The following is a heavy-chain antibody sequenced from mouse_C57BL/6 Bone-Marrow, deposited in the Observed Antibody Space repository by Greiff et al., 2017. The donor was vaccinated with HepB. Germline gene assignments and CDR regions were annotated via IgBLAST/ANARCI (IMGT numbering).Heavy chain of an antibody. J-gene: IGHJ2*01. CDR3: TLYYGSRCGDY. CDR2: IDPEDGDT. Sequence: VQLQQSGAELVRPGASVKLSCTASGFNIKDYYMHWVKQRPEQGLEWIGRIDPEDGDTEYAPKFQGKATMTADTSSNTAYLQLSSLTSEDSAVYYCTLYYGSRCGDYWGQGTTLTVSS. V-gene: IGHV14-1*01. CDR1: GFNIKDYY. D-gene: IGHD1-1*01.